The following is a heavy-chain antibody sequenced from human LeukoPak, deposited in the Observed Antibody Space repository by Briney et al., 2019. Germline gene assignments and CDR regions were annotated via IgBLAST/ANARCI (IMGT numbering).Heavy chain of an antibody. CDR1: GFTFSDYY. D-gene: IGHD1-1*01. CDR2: ISSSGSTT. Sequence: GGSLRLSCAASGFTFSDYYMSWIRQAPGKGLEWVSYISSSGSTTYYADSVKGRFTISRDNSKNTLYLQMNSLRAEDTAVYYCAKAPPATGTTPYYFDYWGQGTLVTVSS. J-gene: IGHJ4*02. V-gene: IGHV3-11*01. CDR3: AKAPPATGTTPYYFDY.